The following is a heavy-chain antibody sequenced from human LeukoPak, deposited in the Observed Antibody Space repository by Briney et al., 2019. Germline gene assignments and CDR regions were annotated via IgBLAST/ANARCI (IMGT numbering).Heavy chain of an antibody. CDR3: ARDYGSRSTIDY. CDR2: IDPRDSYT. Sequence: RGAALKICCECSGYIFSCYWISGVRQLRGKGVEWRGRIDPRDSYTNSSPSFQGHVTISVDKSISAAYLQWSSLKASDPAMHYCARDYGSRSTIDYWGQGTLVTVSS. J-gene: IGHJ4*02. D-gene: IGHD3-10*01. V-gene: IGHV5-10-1*01. CDR1: GYIFSCYW.